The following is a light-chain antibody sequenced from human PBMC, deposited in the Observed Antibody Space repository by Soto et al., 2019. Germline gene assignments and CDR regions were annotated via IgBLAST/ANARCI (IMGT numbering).Light chain of an antibody. CDR2: GAS. Sequence: EIVLTQSPVTLSLSPGERASLSCRASQSVSSNNLAWYQQKPGQAPRLLIYGASRRATGIPDRFSGSGSGTDFTLTIDRLEAEDFAVYFCQQYGSSPTSFGPGTKVDI. CDR1: QSVSSNN. CDR3: QQYGSSPTS. J-gene: IGKJ3*01. V-gene: IGKV3-20*01.